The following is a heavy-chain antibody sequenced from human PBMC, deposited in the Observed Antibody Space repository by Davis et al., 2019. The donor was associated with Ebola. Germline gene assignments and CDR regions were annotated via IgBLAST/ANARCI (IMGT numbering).Heavy chain of an antibody. D-gene: IGHD3-10*01. CDR3: ARYSREYYYGSGSYSNWFDP. V-gene: IGHV4-39*01. CDR1: GGSISSSYYY. J-gene: IGHJ5*02. CDR2: IFYSGST. Sequence: SETLSLTCTVSGGSISSSYYYWGWIRQPPGKGLDWIGTIFYSGSTYYSPSLKSRVTISVDTSKNQFSLKLSSVTAADTAMYYCARYSREYYYGSGSYSNWFDPWGQGTLVTVSS.